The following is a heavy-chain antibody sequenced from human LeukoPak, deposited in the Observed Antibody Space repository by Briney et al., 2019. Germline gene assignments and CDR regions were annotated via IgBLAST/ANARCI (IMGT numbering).Heavy chain of an antibody. CDR1: GGSFSGYY. CDR3: ARAPHAYVSSSSRKVTRKYYFDY. V-gene: IGHV4-34*01. Sequence: SETLSLTCAVYGGSFSGYYWSWIRQPPGKGLEWIGEINHSGSTNYNPSLKSRVTISVDTSKNQFSLKLSSVTAADTAVYYCARAPHAYVSSSSRKVTRKYYFDYWGQGTLVTVSS. CDR2: INHSGST. D-gene: IGHD6-6*01. J-gene: IGHJ4*02.